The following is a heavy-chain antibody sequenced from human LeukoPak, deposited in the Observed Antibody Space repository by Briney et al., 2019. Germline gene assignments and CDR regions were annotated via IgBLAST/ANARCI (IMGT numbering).Heavy chain of an antibody. CDR3: ARTYSSSSVDY. CDR1: GGSISSSSYY. CDR2: IYYSGST. V-gene: IGHV4-39*07. J-gene: IGHJ4*02. D-gene: IGHD6-6*01. Sequence: SETLSLTCTVSGGSISSSSYYWGWIRQPPGKGLEWIGSIYYSGSTYYNPSLKSRVTISVDTSKNQFSLKPSSVTAADTAVYYCARTYSSSSVDYWGQGTLVTVSS.